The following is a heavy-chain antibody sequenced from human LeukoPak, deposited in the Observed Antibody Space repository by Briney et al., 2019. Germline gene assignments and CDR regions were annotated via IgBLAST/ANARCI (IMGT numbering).Heavy chain of an antibody. D-gene: IGHD1-26*01. CDR1: GFTFSRYG. Sequence: GGSLRLSCAASGFTFSRYGMHWVRQAPGKGLERVAVIWYDGSNKNYADSVKGRFAISRDNSENMLYLQMNNLRAEDTAVYYCARDGYSGSFYDHWGQGTLVTVSS. CDR3: ARDGYSGSFYDH. V-gene: IGHV3-33*01. J-gene: IGHJ5*02. CDR2: IWYDGSNK.